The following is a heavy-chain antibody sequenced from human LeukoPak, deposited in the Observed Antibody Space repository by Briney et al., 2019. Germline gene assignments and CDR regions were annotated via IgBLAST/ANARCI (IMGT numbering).Heavy chain of an antibody. CDR1: RGTFSSYA. V-gene: IGHV1-46*01. CDR3: ARPRFGGYSMALDY. Sequence: ASVKVSCKASRGTFSSYAISWVRQAPGQGPEWMGLINPSGGTTGYAQKFQGRFTMTRDMSTSTVFMDLTSLTSEDTAVYYCARPRFGGYSMALDYWGQGTLVTVSS. D-gene: IGHD5-12*01. CDR2: INPSGGTT. J-gene: IGHJ4*02.